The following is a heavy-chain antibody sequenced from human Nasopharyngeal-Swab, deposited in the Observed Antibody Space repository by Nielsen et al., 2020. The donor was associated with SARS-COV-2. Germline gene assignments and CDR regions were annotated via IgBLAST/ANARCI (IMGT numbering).Heavy chain of an antibody. CDR1: GFTLGNYW. V-gene: IGHV3-7*03. J-gene: IGHJ4*02. Sequence: GRSLWLSCAVSGFTLGNYWMRWVRQAPGKRLEWVAKIQEDGGETDYVGSVKGRPTISRDNIKNPLYLQMNSLRIEDTAVYFCARLPRNNWRLDSWGQGILVTVSS. D-gene: IGHD1-20*01. CDR2: IQEDGGET. CDR3: ARLPRNNWRLDS.